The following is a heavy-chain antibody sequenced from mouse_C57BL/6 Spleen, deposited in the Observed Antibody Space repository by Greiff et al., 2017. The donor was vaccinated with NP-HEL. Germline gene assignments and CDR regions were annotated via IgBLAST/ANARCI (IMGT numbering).Heavy chain of an antibody. CDR2: IYPGSGST. Sequence: QVQLQQPGAELVKPGASVKMSCKASGYTFTSYWITWVKQRPGQGLEWIGDIYPGSGSTNYNEKFKSKATLTVDTSSSTAYMQLSSLTFEDSAVYYCARGEGYSNLSLFAYWGQGTLVTVSA. D-gene: IGHD2-5*01. CDR3: ARGEGYSNLSLFAY. V-gene: IGHV1-55*01. J-gene: IGHJ3*01. CDR1: GYTFTSYW.